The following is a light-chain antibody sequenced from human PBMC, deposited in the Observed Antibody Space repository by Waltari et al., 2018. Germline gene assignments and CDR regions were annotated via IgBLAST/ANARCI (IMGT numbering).Light chain of an antibody. J-gene: IGKJ1*01. V-gene: IGKV3-20*01. CDR2: ETS. CDR3: QKYASLPAT. CDR1: QSVSRS. Sequence: EVVLTQSPGTLSLSPGEGATLSCRASQSVSRSLAWYQQTPGQAPRLLIYETSRRATGIPDRFSGSGSGTDFSLTISRLEPEDFAMYYCQKYASLPATFGQGTKVEIK.